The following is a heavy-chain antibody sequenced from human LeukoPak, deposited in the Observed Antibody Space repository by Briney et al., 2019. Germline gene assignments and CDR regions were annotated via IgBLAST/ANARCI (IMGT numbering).Heavy chain of an antibody. J-gene: IGHJ4*02. D-gene: IGHD6-19*01. CDR3: ARDRAVAGLFDY. V-gene: IGHV3-7*01. CDR2: IKQDGSEK. CDR1: GFTFSTYW. Sequence: PGGSLRLSCAASGFTFSTYWMTWVRQVPGKGLEWVANIKQDGSEKNYVDSVKGRFTISRDNAKNSLYLQMNSLRAEDTAVYYCARDRAVAGLFDYWGQGTLVTVSS.